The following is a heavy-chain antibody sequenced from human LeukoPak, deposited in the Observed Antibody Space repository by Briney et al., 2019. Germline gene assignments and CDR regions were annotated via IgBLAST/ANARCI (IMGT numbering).Heavy chain of an antibody. CDR1: GGSFSGYY. CDR2: INHSGST. V-gene: IGHV4-34*01. Sequence: SETLSLTCAVYGGSFSGYYWSWIRQPPGKGLEWIGEINHSGSTNYNPSLKSRVTISVDTSKNQFSLKLSSVTAADTAVYYCASGDIVVVVLGYWGQGTLVTVSS. J-gene: IGHJ4*02. D-gene: IGHD2-15*01. CDR3: ASGDIVVVVLGY.